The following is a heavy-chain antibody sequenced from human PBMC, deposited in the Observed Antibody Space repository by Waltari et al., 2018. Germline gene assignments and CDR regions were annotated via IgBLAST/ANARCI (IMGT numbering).Heavy chain of an antibody. V-gene: IGHV4-34*01. D-gene: IGHD3-10*01. Sequence: QVQLQQWGAGLLKPSETLSLTCAVYGETFSGYYWIWTRHSPGKGLEWIGEIHPSGNSHYNPSLKSRHSISGDASKIQFSLKLNSMTAADTAVYYCSRGTDAYKSGNYWGQGTLVSVSS. CDR3: SRGTDAYKSGNY. CDR1: GETFSGYY. J-gene: IGHJ4*02. CDR2: IHPSGNS.